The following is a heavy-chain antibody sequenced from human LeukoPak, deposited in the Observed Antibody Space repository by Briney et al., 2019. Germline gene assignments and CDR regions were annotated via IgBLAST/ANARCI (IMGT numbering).Heavy chain of an antibody. V-gene: IGHV4-4*02. CDR3: AREDTPMVNPFDY. CDR2: IYHSGST. Sequence: PSETLSLTCAVSGGSISSTNWWSWVRQPPGKGLEWIGEIYHSGSTNYNPSLKTRVTISVDTSKNQFSLRLRYVTAADTAVYYCAREDTPMVNPFDYWGQGTLVTVSS. D-gene: IGHD5-18*01. J-gene: IGHJ4*02. CDR1: GGSISSTNW.